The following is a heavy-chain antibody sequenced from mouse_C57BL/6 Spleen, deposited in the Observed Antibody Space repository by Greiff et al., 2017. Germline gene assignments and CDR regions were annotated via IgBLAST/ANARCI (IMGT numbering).Heavy chain of an antibody. CDR1: GFTFTDYY. V-gene: IGHV7-3*01. J-gene: IGHJ1*03. Sequence: DVKLVESGGGLVQPGGSLSLSCAASGFTFTDYYMSWVRQPPGKALEWLGFLRNKANGYTTEYSASVKGRFTIARDNSQSILYLQMNALRAEDSATYYCARYLGRRYFDVWGTGTTVTVSS. CDR3: ARYLGRRYFDV. CDR2: LRNKANGYTT. D-gene: IGHD4-1*01.